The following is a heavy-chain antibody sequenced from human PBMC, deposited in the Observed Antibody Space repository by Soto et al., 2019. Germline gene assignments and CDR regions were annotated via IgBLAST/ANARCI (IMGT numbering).Heavy chain of an antibody. Sequence: SETLSLTCTVSGGSINTFYWSWVRQPAGKGLEWIGRIFSSGSTSFNPSLESRVAMSVDTSKNHFSLNLSSVTAADMAVYYCASEGSYSAYNFAHGIQLWSFDFWGQGALVTVSS. CDR2: IFSSGST. V-gene: IGHV4-4*07. CDR1: GGSINTFY. J-gene: IGHJ4*02. CDR3: ASEGSYSAYNFAHGIQLWSFDF. D-gene: IGHD5-12*01.